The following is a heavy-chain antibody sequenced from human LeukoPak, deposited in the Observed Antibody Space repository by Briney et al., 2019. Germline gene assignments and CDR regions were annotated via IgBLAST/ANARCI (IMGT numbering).Heavy chain of an antibody. D-gene: IGHD3-3*01. J-gene: IGHJ6*02. CDR3: ARGLEYYDFWSGYYTGPVWKGGPHYYYYGMDV. CDR2: IYYSGST. V-gene: IGHV4-59*01. Sequence: SETLSLTCTVSGGSISSYYWSWIRQPPGKGLEWIGYIYYSGSTNYNPSLKSRVTISVDTSKNQFSLKLSSVTAADTAVYYCARGLEYYDFWSGYYTGPVWKGGPHYYYYGMDVWGQGTTVTVSS. CDR1: GGSISSYY.